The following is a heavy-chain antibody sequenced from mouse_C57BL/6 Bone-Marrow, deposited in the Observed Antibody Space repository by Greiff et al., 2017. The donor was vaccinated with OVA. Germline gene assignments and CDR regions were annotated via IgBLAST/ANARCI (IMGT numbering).Heavy chain of an antibody. J-gene: IGHJ1*03. Sequence: EVKLVESGGGLVKPGGSLKLSCAASGFTFSDYGMHWVRQAPEQGLEWVAYIRSGSSTIYYADTVKGRFTISRDNAKNTLFLQMTSLRSEDTAMYYCARHGYGYWYFDVWGTGTTVTVSS. CDR2: IRSGSSTI. D-gene: IGHD2-2*01. V-gene: IGHV5-17*01. CDR1: GFTFSDYG. CDR3: ARHGYGYWYFDV.